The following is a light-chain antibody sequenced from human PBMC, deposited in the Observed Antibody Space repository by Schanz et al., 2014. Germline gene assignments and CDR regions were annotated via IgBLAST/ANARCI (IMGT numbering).Light chain of an antibody. CDR2: DAS. CDR3: QQANSFPFT. Sequence: EIVLTQSPGTLSFSPGERATLSCRATQNVDTSYLAWYQQKPGQAPGLLIYDASNRATDFPARFSGRGSGTDFTLTISSLHPDDFATYFCQQANSFPFTFGPGTKVDIK. CDR1: QNVDTSY. V-gene: IGKV3-20*01. J-gene: IGKJ3*01.